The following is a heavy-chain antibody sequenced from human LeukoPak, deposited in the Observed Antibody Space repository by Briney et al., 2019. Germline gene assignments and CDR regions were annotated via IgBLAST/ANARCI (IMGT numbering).Heavy chain of an antibody. CDR1: GFSFTAFW. D-gene: IGHD4-11*01. CDR2: INQGGSAQ. J-gene: IGHJ4*02. CDR3: VTTDDAAGGPY. Sequence: GGSLGLSCAASGFSFTAFWMTWVRQTPGKGLEWVANINQGGSAQYYVDSVKGRFTISRDNGKNSLYLQMSSLRVEDTAVYYCVTTDDAAGGPYWGQGTLVTVSS. V-gene: IGHV3-7*01.